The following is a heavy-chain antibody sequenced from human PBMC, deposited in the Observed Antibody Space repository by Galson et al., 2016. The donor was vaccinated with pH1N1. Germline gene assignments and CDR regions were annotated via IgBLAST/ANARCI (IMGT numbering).Heavy chain of an antibody. CDR3: AKNPWAGANQYYYMDV. Sequence: SLRLSCAASGFTFSAFGMHWVRQAPGKGLELVAFIRFDGYDQNYGDSVKGRFSISRDNSKNTLSLQMNSLTDEDTAVYYCAKNPWAGANQYYYMDVWGKGTTVIVSS. V-gene: IGHV3-30*02. D-gene: IGHD1-14*01. CDR2: IRFDGYDQ. CDR1: GFTFSAFG. J-gene: IGHJ6*03.